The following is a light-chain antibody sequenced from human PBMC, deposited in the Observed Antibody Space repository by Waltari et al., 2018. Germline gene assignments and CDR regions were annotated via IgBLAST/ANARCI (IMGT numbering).Light chain of an antibody. V-gene: IGLV3-21*02. CDR3: QVWDSSSDHWV. CDR1: NIGSKS. CDR2: DVS. Sequence: SYVLTQPPSVSVAPGQTARITCGGNNIGSKSVHWYQRKPGQAPGLVVFDVSDRPSGTPERFSGSNSGNTATLTISRVEAGDEADYYCQVWDSSSDHWVFGGGTKLTVL. J-gene: IGLJ3*02.